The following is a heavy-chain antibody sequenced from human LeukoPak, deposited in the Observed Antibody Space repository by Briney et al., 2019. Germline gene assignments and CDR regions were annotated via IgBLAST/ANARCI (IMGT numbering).Heavy chain of an antibody. CDR2: IKQDGSEK. CDR1: GFTFSSYW. V-gene: IGHV3-7*01. CDR3: ARDRWAILTGSENYYFYGMDV. Sequence: GGSLRLSCAASGFTFSSYWMSWVRQAPGKGLEWVANIKQDGSEKTYVDSVKGRFTISRDNAKNSLYLQMNSLKAEDTAVYYCARDRWAILTGSENYYFYGMDVWGQGTTVTVSS. J-gene: IGHJ6*02. D-gene: IGHD3-9*01.